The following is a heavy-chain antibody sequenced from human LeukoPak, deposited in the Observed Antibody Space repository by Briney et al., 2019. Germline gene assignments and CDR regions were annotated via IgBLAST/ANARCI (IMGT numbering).Heavy chain of an antibody. CDR2: IHYSGST. J-gene: IGHJ4*02. V-gene: IGHV4-39*01. D-gene: IGHD6-6*01. Sequence: SETLSLTCTVSGGSISSSSYYWGWIRQPPGKGLEWIGSIHYSGSTYYNPSLTSRITISVDTSKNQFSLKLSSVTAADTAVYYCARQGGQLVREGFDYWGQGTLVTVSS. CDR3: ARQGGQLVREGFDY. CDR1: GGSISSSSYY.